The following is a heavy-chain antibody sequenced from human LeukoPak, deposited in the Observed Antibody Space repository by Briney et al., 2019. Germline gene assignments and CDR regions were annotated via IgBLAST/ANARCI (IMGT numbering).Heavy chain of an antibody. Sequence: GGSLRLSCAASGFTFSTYGMHWVRQAPGKGLEWVAVIIHDGSYKYYADSVKGRFTISRDNSKNTLFLQMNGLRPEDTAVYFCAKDWGPKFASGSSYLDSWGQGILVTVSS. CDR1: GFTFSTYG. V-gene: IGHV3-30*18. CDR3: AKDWGPKFASGSSYLDS. J-gene: IGHJ4*02. D-gene: IGHD3-10*01. CDR2: IIHDGSYK.